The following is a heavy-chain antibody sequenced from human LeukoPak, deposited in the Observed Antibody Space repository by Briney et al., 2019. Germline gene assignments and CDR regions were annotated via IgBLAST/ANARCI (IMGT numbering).Heavy chain of an antibody. J-gene: IGHJ4*02. CDR3: AKDAAGPEY. V-gene: IGHV3-23*01. Sequence: RGSPRLSCVVSGLTFSSYSMSWVRQAPGKGLEWVSGISASGGDTWYPDSVKGRFTISRDNSKNTLFLQMNSLRVEDTAIYYCAKDAAGPEYWGQGPLIPVTS. CDR1: GLTFSSYS. CDR2: ISASGGDT. D-gene: IGHD6-13*01.